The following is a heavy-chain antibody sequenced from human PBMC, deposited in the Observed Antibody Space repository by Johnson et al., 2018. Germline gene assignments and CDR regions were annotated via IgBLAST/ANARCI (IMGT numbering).Heavy chain of an antibody. CDR1: GFTFSSYG. V-gene: IGHV3-30*03. CDR2: MSCDGRNK. J-gene: IGHJ6*03. D-gene: IGHD2-15*01. CDR3: ARKAWSDGTCYLDV. Sequence: QVQLLETGGGVVQXGRSLRLFCAASGFTFSSYGMPWVRQAPGKGLEWVAVMSCDGRNKHYADSVKGRVPYSRDNSKNPLYEQISSLRAEDTAVNYCARKAWSDGTCYLDVWGKGTTVTVSS.